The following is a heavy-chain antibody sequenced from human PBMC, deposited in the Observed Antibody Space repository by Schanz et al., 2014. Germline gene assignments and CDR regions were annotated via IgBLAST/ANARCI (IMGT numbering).Heavy chain of an antibody. V-gene: IGHV3-11*05. CDR1: GFTFSDHY. CDR3: ARDRGYCSGGSCLTFDY. Sequence: VQLVESGGGLVQPGGSLRLSCAASGFTFSDHYIDWVRQAPGKGLEWVGFISSSSSYIYYADSVKGRFTISRDNSKNTLYLQMNSLSADDTAVFYCARDRGYCSGGSCLTFDYWGQGTLVTVSS. D-gene: IGHD2-15*01. J-gene: IGHJ4*02. CDR2: ISSSSSYI.